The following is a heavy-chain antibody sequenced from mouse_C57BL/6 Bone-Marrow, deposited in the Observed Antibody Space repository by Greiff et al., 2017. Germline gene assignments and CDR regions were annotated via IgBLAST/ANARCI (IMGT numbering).Heavy chain of an antibody. J-gene: IGHJ3*01. CDR1: GYTFTSYW. CDR3: AREEGGYYGSSSRFAY. Sequence: QVQLQQPGAELVKPGASVKMSCKASGYTFTSYWITWVKQRPGQGLEWIGDIYPGSGSTNYNEKFKSKATLTVDTSSSTAYMQLSSLTSEDSAVYYGAREEGGYYGSSSRFAYWGQGTLVTVSA. D-gene: IGHD1-1*01. V-gene: IGHV1-55*01. CDR2: IYPGSGST.